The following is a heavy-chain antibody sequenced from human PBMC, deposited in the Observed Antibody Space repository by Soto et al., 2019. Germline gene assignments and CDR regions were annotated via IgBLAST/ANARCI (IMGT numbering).Heavy chain of an antibody. CDR1: GYTFTSYG. Sequence: ASVKXSCKASGYTFTSYGISWVRQAPGQGLEWMGWISAYNGNTNYAQKLQGRVTMTTDTSTSTAYMELRSLRSDDTAVYYCARDYDILTGYHPDAFDIWGQRTMVTVSS. J-gene: IGHJ3*02. CDR3: ARDYDILTGYHPDAFDI. CDR2: ISAYNGNT. V-gene: IGHV1-18*01. D-gene: IGHD3-9*01.